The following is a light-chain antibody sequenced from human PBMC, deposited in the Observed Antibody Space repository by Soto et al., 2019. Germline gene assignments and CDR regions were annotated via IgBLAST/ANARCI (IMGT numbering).Light chain of an antibody. V-gene: IGLV2-8*01. CDR3: SSYAGSYTVV. Sequence: QSALTQPPSASGSPGQSVTISCTGTSSDVGGYNYVSWYQQHPGKAPKLMIYEVSKRPSGVPDRFSGSKSGNTASLTVSGLQTEHEADYYCSSYAGSYTVVFGGGTKLTVL. J-gene: IGLJ2*01. CDR1: SSDVGGYNY. CDR2: EVS.